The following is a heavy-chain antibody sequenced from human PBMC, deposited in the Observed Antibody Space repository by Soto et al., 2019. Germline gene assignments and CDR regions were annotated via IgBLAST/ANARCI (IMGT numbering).Heavy chain of an antibody. Sequence: ASVKVSCKASGYTFTSNAMHWVRQAPGQRLEWMGWINAGNGNTKYSQKFQGRVTITRDTSASTAYMELSSLRSEDTAVYYCARDQKYGSGSWCYWGQGTLVTVSS. CDR1: GYTFTSNA. CDR2: INAGNGNT. CDR3: ARDQKYGSGSWCY. D-gene: IGHD3-10*01. J-gene: IGHJ4*02. V-gene: IGHV1-3*01.